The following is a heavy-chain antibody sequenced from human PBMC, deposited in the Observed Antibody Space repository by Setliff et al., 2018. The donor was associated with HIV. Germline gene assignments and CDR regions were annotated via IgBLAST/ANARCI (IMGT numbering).Heavy chain of an antibody. CDR2: INAGNGDT. CDR1: GYTFSAYA. J-gene: IGHJ6*03. CDR3: ARRTIDYYYMDV. Sequence: GASVKVSCKASGYTFSAYAIHWVRQAPGQRLEWMGWINAGNGDTKYSQKFQSRVTIIRDTSASTAYMELRSLRSDDTAVYYCARRTIDYYYMDVWGKGTTVTVSS. V-gene: IGHV1-3*01.